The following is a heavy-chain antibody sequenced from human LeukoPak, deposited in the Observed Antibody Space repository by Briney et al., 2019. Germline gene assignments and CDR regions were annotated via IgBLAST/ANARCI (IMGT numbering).Heavy chain of an antibody. Sequence: GRSLRLSCAASGFTLDDYAMHWVRQVPGKGLEWVSGIDWDSGGIGYADSVKGRFTISRDNAKNFLYLQMNSLGPEDTALYYCAKAVGGYYRFDYWGRGTLVTVSS. J-gene: IGHJ4*01. D-gene: IGHD3-22*01. CDR2: IDWDSGGI. CDR1: GFTLDDYA. CDR3: AKAVGGYYRFDY. V-gene: IGHV3-9*01.